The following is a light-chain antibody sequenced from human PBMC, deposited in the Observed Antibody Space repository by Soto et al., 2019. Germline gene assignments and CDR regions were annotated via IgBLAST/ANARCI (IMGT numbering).Light chain of an antibody. Sequence: QSALTQPPSASGSPGQSVTISCTGTSSDVGGYNYVSWYQHHPGKAPKLMISEVSKRPSGVPDRFSGSKSGNTASLTVAGLQAEDDDDYYCSSYAGNNNLVFGGGTKLTVL. CDR2: EVS. V-gene: IGLV2-8*01. J-gene: IGLJ2*01. CDR3: SSYAGNNNLV. CDR1: SSDVGGYNY.